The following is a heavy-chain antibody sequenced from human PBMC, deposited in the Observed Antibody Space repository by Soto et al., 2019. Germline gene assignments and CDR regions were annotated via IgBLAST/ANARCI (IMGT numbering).Heavy chain of an antibody. CDR1: GDSVSSNSAA. Sequence: TLSPSCVLSGDSVSSNSAAWNCIRQSPSRGLEWLGRTYNRPKWSNDYAASVKSRLTINPDTSTNSFSLQLHSVTPEHTAVNCCARGGNPQLLCDYWGQGTLVTVSS. J-gene: IGHJ4*02. CDR3: ARGGNPQLLCDY. V-gene: IGHV6-1*01. D-gene: IGHD2-2*01. CDR2: TYNRPKWSN.